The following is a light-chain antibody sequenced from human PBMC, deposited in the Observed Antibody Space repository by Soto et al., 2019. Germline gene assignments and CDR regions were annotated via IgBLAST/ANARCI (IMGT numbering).Light chain of an antibody. CDR3: CSYAANTRV. V-gene: IGLV2-11*01. J-gene: IGLJ3*02. CDR1: GSDVGGNTY. Sequence: QSALTPPRSVSGSPGQSVTIPCTGTGSDVGGNTYVSWYQHHPGKAPKLMIYDVSKRPSGVPDRFSGSKSDNTASLTISGLQAEYEADYYGCSYAANTRVFGGGTKLTVL. CDR2: DVS.